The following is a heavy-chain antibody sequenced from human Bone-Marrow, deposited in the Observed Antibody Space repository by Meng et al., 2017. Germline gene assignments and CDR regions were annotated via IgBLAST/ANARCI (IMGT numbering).Heavy chain of an antibody. CDR1: GYSFSIYG. V-gene: IGHV1-18*01. CDR3: ARGTFMTTVTAADY. Sequence: VESGSGGKRPGASVNVSCKVSGYSFSIYGSSWVRRAPGQGLEWLGWISPYNGDTHYGQKGQDRVTMTTDTSTSTAYMELRSLTYADTAVYYCARGTFMTTVTAADYWGQGTVVTVSS. CDR2: ISPYNGDT. J-gene: IGHJ4*02. D-gene: IGHD4-17*01.